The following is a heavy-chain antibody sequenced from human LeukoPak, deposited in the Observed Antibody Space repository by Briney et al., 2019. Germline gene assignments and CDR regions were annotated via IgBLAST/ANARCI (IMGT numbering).Heavy chain of an antibody. J-gene: IGHJ4*02. D-gene: IGHD1-26*01. Sequence: PGGSLRLSCAASGFTFSSYGMHWVRQAPGKGLEWVAVIWYDGSNKYYADSVKGRFTISRDNSKNTLYLQMNSLRAEDTAVYYCARGGADEWEPNNRGLIDYWGQGTLVTVSS. CDR2: IWYDGSNK. V-gene: IGHV3-33*01. CDR1: GFTFSSYG. CDR3: ARGGADEWEPNNRGLIDY.